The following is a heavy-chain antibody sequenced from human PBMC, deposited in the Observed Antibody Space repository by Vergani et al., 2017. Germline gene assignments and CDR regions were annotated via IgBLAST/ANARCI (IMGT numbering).Heavy chain of an antibody. CDR1: GFTFSSYS. CDR3: ARVHSPIEDNNDGVGEDCHDRTDARDY. Sequence: EVQLVESGGGLVKPGGSLRLSCAASGFTFSSYSMNWVRQAPGKGLEWVSSISSSSSYIYYADSVKGRFTISRDNAKNSLYLQMNSLRAEDTAVYYCARVHSPIEDNNDGVGEDCHDRTDARDYWGQGTLVTVSS. V-gene: IGHV3-21*01. D-gene: IGHD2-8*01. CDR2: ISSSSSYI. J-gene: IGHJ4*01.